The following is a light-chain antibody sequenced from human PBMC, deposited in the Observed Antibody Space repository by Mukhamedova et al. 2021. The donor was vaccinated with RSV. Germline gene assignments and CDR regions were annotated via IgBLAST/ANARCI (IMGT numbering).Light chain of an antibody. V-gene: IGLV6-57*02. CDR3: QSYDSSNPWV. CDR1: GSIASNY. J-gene: IGLJ3*02. CDR2: EDN. Sequence: GSIASNYVQWYQQRPGSAPTTVIYEDNQRPSGVPDRFSGSIDSSSNSASLTISGLKTEDEADYYCQSYDSSNPWVFGGGTKLPVL.